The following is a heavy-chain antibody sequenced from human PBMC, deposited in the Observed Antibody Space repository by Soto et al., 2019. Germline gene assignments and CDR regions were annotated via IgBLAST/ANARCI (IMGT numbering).Heavy chain of an antibody. D-gene: IGHD6-13*01. Sequence: QITLEESGPTLVKPTQTLTLTCTFSGFSPSTSGVGVGWIRQPPGKALEWLALIYWDDDKRYSPSLKSRLTVTKDTSKNQVVLTMTNMDPVDTGTYYCPHMGYSSTWFRCFDPWGQGTLVTVSS. CDR3: PHMGYSSTWFRCFDP. CDR1: GFSPSTSGVG. V-gene: IGHV2-5*02. CDR2: IYWDDDK. J-gene: IGHJ5*02.